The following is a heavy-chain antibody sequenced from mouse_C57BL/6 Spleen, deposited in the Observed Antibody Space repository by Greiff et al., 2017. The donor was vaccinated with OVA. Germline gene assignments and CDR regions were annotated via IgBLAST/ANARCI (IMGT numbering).Heavy chain of an antibody. CDR2: IYPGSGNT. V-gene: IGHV1-76*01. CDR3: ARRGFDHYDDFAY. CDR1: GYTFTDYY. D-gene: IGHD1-2*01. J-gene: IGHJ3*01. Sequence: QVQLQQSGAELVRPGASVKLSCKASGYTFTDYYINWVKQRPGQGLEWIARIYPGSGNTYYNEKFKGKATLTAEKSSSTAYMQLSSLTSEDSAVYFCARRGFDHYDDFAYWGQGTLVTVSA.